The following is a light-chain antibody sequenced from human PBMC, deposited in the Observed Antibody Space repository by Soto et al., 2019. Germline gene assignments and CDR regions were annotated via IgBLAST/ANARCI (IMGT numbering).Light chain of an antibody. CDR3: QQRSNWPLT. J-gene: IGKJ4*01. CDR2: AAS. Sequence: EIVMTQSPATLSVSPGERATLSCRASQSVSSSLAWYQQKPGQAPRLLIYAASTRATGIPARFSGSGSGTEFTLTISSLQSEDFAVYYCQQRSNWPLTFGGGTKVEIK. CDR1: QSVSSS. V-gene: IGKV3-15*01.